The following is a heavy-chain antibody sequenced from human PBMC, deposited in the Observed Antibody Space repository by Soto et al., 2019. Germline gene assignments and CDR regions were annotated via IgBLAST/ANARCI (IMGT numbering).Heavy chain of an antibody. Sequence: QVQLVQSGAEVKKPGASVNVSCKASGYTFTVYYMHWVRQAPGQGLEWMGWINPKTGGTRYPPKSEGRVPLTWDTSISPAYMALTRLRSDDTAVYYCVRDLAKGGGRAGFDYWGQGTLVTVSS. V-gene: IGHV1-2*02. CDR2: INPKTGGT. CDR3: VRDLAKGGGRAGFDY. J-gene: IGHJ4*02. D-gene: IGHD1-26*01. CDR1: GYTFTVYY.